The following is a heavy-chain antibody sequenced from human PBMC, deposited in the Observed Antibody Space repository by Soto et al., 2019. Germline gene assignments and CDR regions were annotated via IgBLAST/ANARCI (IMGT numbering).Heavy chain of an antibody. CDR1: GYIFTAYS. V-gene: IGHV1-46*01. CDR3: AREENCSDGICYSEYFQR. CDR2: VNPSGGST. J-gene: IGHJ1*01. Sequence: ASVKVSCKASGYIFTAYSMHWVRQAPGQGLEWMGVVNPSGGSTNYAQKFQGRITMTRDTSTSTVYMDLSSLTSEDTAVYYCAREENCSDGICYSEYFQRWGQGTLVTVPS. D-gene: IGHD2-15*01.